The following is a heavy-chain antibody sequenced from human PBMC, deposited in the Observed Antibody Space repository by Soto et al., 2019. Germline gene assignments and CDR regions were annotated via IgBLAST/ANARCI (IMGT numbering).Heavy chain of an antibody. J-gene: IGHJ5*02. V-gene: IGHV3-30*18. D-gene: IGHD4-17*01. CDR1: GFSFSSHG. CDR3: AKDHLPTTITTPWFDP. Sequence: QVQLLGSGGGVVQPGRSLRLSCEASGFSFSSHGMHWVRQAPGKGLEWLAVISYDGNNKYYADSVKGRFSISRDNYKNTLYLQMNSLRAEDTAVYYCAKDHLPTTITTPWFDPWGQGTLVTVSS. CDR2: ISYDGNNK.